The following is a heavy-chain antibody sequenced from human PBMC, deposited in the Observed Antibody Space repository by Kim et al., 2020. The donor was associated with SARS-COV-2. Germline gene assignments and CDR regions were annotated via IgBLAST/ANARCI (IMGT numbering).Heavy chain of an antibody. J-gene: IGHJ6*02. CDR2: IIPILGIA. CDR1: GGTFSSYA. Sequence: SVKVSCKASGGTFSSYAISWVRQAPGQGLEWMGRIIPILGIANYAQKFQGRVTITADKSTSTAYMELSSLRSEDTAVYYCARSSKRQDSMVRGELGVWGQGTTVTVSS. V-gene: IGHV1-69*04. CDR3: ARSSKRQDSMVRGELGV. D-gene: IGHD3-10*01.